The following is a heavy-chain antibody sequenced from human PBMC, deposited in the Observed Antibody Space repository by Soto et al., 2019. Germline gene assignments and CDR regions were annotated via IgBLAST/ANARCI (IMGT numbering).Heavy chain of an antibody. V-gene: IGHV3-30-3*01. CDR1: GFTFSSYA. J-gene: IGHJ3*02. CDR2: ISYDGSNK. Sequence: QVQLVESGGGVVQPGRSLRLSCAASGFTFSSYAMHWVRQAPGKGLEWVAVISYDGSNKYYADSVKGRFTISRDNSKNTLYLQMNSLRAEDTAVYYCARPLRGLNAFDIWGQGTMVTVSS. CDR3: ARPLRGLNAFDI.